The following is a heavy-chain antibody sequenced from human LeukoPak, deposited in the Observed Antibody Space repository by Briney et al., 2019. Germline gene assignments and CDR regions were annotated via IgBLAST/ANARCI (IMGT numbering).Heavy chain of an antibody. Sequence: PGGSLRLSCAASGFTFNTYAMNWVRQAPGKGLEWVSGISGSGGSTYYADSVKGRFTTSRDNSKNTLYLQMNSLRAEDTAIYYCAGDFDYWGQGTLVTVSS. CDR1: GFTFNTYA. J-gene: IGHJ4*02. CDR2: ISGSGGST. V-gene: IGHV3-23*01. CDR3: AGDFDY.